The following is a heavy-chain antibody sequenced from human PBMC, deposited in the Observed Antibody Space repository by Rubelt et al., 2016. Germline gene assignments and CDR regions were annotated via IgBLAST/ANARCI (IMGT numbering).Heavy chain of an antibody. D-gene: IGHD3-10*01. J-gene: IGHJ4*02. CDR3: ARGQGFGNLFVY. CDR2: IYIGGST. V-gene: IGHV3-66*01. CDR1: GFTFSSYD. Sequence: EVQLLESGGGLVQPGGSLRLSCAASGFTFSSYDMSWVRQAPGKGLEWVSTIYIGGSTYYADSVKGRFSITSDNSKNTLDLHMDSLRAEDTAVYYCARGQGFGNLFVYWGQGTLVTVSS.